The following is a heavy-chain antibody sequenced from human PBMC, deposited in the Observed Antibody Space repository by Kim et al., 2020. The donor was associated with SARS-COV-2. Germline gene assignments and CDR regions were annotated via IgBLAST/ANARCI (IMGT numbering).Heavy chain of an antibody. CDR2: IYYSGST. D-gene: IGHD3-3*01. J-gene: IGHJ4*02. Sequence: SETLSLTCTVSGGSISSYYWSWIRQPPGKGLEWIGYIYYSGSTNYNPSLKSRVTISVDTSKNQFSLKLSSVTAADTAVYYCAKVGRYYDFNYWGQGTLVTVSS. CDR1: GGSISSYY. CDR3: AKVGRYYDFNY. V-gene: IGHV4-59*08.